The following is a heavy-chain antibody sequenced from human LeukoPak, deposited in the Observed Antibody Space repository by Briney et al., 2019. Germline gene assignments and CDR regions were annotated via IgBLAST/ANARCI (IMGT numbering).Heavy chain of an antibody. Sequence: GASVKVSCKASGYTFTSYGISWVRQAPGQGLEWMGWISAYNGNTNYAQKLQGRVTMTTDTYTSTAYMELRSLRSDDTAVYYCARDGSSSDLNWFDPWGQGTLVTVSS. D-gene: IGHD6-6*01. CDR2: ISAYNGNT. J-gene: IGHJ5*02. CDR3: ARDGSSSDLNWFDP. V-gene: IGHV1-18*01. CDR1: GYTFTSYG.